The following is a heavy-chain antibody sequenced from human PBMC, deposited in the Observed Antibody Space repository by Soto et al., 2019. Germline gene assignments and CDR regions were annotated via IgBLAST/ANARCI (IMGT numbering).Heavy chain of an antibody. Sequence: TSETLSLTCTVSGGSISSGGYYWSWIRQHPGKGLEWIGYIYYSGSTYYNPSLKSRVTISVDTSKNQFSLKLSSVTAADTAVYYCARGHCSGGSCYSLYPNQIDYWGQGTLVTVSS. CDR1: GGSISSGGYY. V-gene: IGHV4-31*03. CDR2: IYYSGST. D-gene: IGHD2-15*01. J-gene: IGHJ4*02. CDR3: ARGHCSGGSCYSLYPNQIDY.